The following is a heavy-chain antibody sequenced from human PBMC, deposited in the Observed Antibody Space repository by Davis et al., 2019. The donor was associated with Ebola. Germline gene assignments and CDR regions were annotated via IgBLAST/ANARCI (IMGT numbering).Heavy chain of an antibody. Sequence: GESLKISCAASGFTFSSYSMNWVRQAPGKGLEWVSSISSSSSYIYYADSVKGRFTISRDNAKNSLYLQMNSLRAEDTAVYYCARDLLIRYFDWSSAFDIWGQGTMVTVSS. D-gene: IGHD3-9*01. V-gene: IGHV3-21*01. CDR1: GFTFSSYS. CDR2: ISSSSSYI. J-gene: IGHJ3*02. CDR3: ARDLLIRYFDWSSAFDI.